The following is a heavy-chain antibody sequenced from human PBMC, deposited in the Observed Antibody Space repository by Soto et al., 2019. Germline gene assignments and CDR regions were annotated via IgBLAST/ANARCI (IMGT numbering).Heavy chain of an antibody. CDR2: ISTSGSNI. CDR1: GFTFRSSE. Sequence: GGSLRLSCAASGFTFRSSEMNWVRQAPGKGLEWVSWISTSGSNIYYADSVKGRFTISRDNAENSLYLQMNSLGVEDTAVYYCARGGITGFDYWGQGTLVTVSS. CDR3: ARGGITGFDY. J-gene: IGHJ4*02. V-gene: IGHV3-48*03. D-gene: IGHD3-16*01.